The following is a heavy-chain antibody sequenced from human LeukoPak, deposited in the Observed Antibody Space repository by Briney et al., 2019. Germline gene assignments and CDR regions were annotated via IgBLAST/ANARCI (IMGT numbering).Heavy chain of an antibody. CDR3: ARCQSDDYVRPYYFDY. CDR2: TSGSGSIT. J-gene: IGHJ4*02. D-gene: IGHD3-16*01. CDR1: GFTFSSHA. V-gene: IGHV3-23*01. Sequence: GGSLRLSCAASGFTFSSHAMSWVRQAPGKGLEWVSTTSGSGSITYYADSVKGRFTISRDNSKNTFYLQMNSLSSDDTAVYYCARCQSDDYVRPYYFDYWGQGTLVTVSS.